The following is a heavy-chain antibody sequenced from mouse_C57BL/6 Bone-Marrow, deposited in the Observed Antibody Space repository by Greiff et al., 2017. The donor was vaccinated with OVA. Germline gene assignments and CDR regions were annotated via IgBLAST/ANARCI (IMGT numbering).Heavy chain of an antibody. CDR1: GYTFTSYD. CDR2: IYPRDGST. CDR3: AREGIYYGNRGFAY. Sequence: VKLMESGPELVKPGASVKLSCKASGYTFTSYDINWVKQRPGQGLEWIGWIYPRDGSTKYNEKFKGKATLTVDTSSSTAYMELHSLTSEDSAVYFCAREGIYYGNRGFAYWGQGTLVTVSA. J-gene: IGHJ3*01. V-gene: IGHV1-85*01. D-gene: IGHD2-1*01.